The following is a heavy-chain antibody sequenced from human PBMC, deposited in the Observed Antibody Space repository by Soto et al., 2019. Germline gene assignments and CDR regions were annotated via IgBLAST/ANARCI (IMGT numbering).Heavy chain of an antibody. D-gene: IGHD6-6*01. CDR1: GGTFSSYA. Sequence: SVKVSCKASGGTFSSYAISWVRQAPGQGLEWMGGIIPIFGTANYAQKFQGRVTITADESTSTAYMELSSLRSGDTAVYYCARAKQLGFGACDIWGQGTMVTVSS. J-gene: IGHJ3*02. CDR2: IIPIFGTA. V-gene: IGHV1-69*13. CDR3: ARAKQLGFGACDI.